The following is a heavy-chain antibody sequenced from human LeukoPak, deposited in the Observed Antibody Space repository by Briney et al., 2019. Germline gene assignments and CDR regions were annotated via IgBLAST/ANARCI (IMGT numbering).Heavy chain of an antibody. CDR1: GGSISSCY. CDR2: IYYSGST. J-gene: IGHJ6*02. V-gene: IGHV4-59*01. D-gene: IGHD4-11*01. CDR3: ARVGGYSSYYYFYGMDV. Sequence: KPSETLSLTCTVSGGSISSCYWSWIRQPPGKGLEWIGYIYYSGSTNYNPSLKSRVTISVDTSKNQFSLKLSSVTAADTAVYYCARVGGYSSYYYFYGMDVWGQGTTVTVSS.